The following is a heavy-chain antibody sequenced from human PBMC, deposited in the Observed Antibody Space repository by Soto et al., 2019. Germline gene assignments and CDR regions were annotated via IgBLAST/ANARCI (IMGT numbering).Heavy chain of an antibody. V-gene: IGHV3-30*03. Sequence: GGSLRLSCAASGFTFSSYGMHWVRQAPGKGLEWVAVISYDGSNKYYADSVKGRFTIYRDNSKNTLYLQMNRERDKYSQDCGTARITKLKDNSKNTLYMQMNSEEVEATAVYYGAKDDIVVVVAATPHLFGYMDVWGKGTTVTVSS. D-gene: IGHD3-16*01. CDR2: ISYDGSNK. J-gene: IGHJ6*03. CDR1: GFTFSSYG. CDR3: ARITKLKDNSKNTLYMQMNSEEVEATAVYYGAKDDIVVVVAATPHLFGYMDV.